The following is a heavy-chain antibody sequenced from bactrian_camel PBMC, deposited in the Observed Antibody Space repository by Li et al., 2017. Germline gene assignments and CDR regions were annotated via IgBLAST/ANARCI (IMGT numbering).Heavy chain of an antibody. CDR3: AAAEAGRGTWPDDDGY. CDR1: GDTSRIAT. V-gene: IGHV3S53*01. Sequence: HVQLVESGGGSVHSGGSLRLFCAASGDTSRIATRAWFRQATGKEREAVAAIVRGSHTDYHAAVKGRFTISQDTPKNTVYLQMNSLKPEDTAMYYCAAAEAGRGTWPDDDGYWGQGTQVTV. D-gene: IGHD3*01. J-gene: IGHJ6*01. CDR2: IVRGSHT.